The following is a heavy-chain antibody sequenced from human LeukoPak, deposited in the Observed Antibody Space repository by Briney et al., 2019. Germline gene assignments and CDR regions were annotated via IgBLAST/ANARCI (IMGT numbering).Heavy chain of an antibody. CDR3: AKGFTAPYYYDSSGYYYYGMDV. CDR2: ISGSGGST. J-gene: IGHJ6*02. D-gene: IGHD3-22*01. V-gene: IGHV3-23*01. CDR1: GFTFSSYA. Sequence: GGSLRLSCAASGFTFSSYAMSWVRQAPGKGLEWVSAISGSGGSTYYAGSVKGRFTISRDNSKNTLYLQMNSLRAEDTAVYYCAKGFTAPYYYDSSGYYYYGMDVWGQGTTVTVSS.